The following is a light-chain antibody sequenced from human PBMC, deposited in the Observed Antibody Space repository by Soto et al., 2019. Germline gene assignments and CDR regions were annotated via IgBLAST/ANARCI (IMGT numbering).Light chain of an antibody. CDR1: QNIYSN. J-gene: IGKJ5*01. Sequence: IMMDQAPSTLHVSPRERTTLSCRASQNIYSNVAWYQQRPGQAPRLLIYRASTRATGIPARFSGSGSGTEFTLTISSLQSEDFAVYYCQPPGFGQGTRLEIK. CDR2: RAS. V-gene: IGKV3-15*01. CDR3: QPPG.